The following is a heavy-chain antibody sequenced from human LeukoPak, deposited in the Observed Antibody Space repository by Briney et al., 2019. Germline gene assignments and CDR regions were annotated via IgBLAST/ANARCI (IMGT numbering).Heavy chain of an antibody. CDR2: IYSDGRA. V-gene: IGHV3-53*01. J-gene: IGHJ4*02. Sequence: GGSLRLSCAASGFTVSNNYMTWVRQAPGKGLEWVSVIYSDGRAYDADSVKGRFDISRDNSKNTLYLQMNSLRAEDTAVYYCARDTGGLDFWGQGTLVTVSS. D-gene: IGHD3-16*01. CDR3: ARDTGGLDF. CDR1: GFTVSNNY.